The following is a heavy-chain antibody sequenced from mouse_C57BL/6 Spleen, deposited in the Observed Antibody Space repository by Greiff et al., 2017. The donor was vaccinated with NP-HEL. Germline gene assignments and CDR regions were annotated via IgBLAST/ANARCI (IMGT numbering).Heavy chain of an antibody. CDR1: GFTFSSYT. V-gene: IGHV5-9*01. Sequence: EVQLVESGGGLVKPGGSLKLSCAASGFTFSSYTMSWVRQTPEKRLEWVATISGGGGNTYYPDSVKGRFTISRDNAKNTLYLQMSSLRSEDTALYYCARPPYDYDGSYWYFDVWGTGTTVTVSS. CDR2: ISGGGGNT. CDR3: ARPPYDYDGSYWYFDV. J-gene: IGHJ1*03. D-gene: IGHD2-4*01.